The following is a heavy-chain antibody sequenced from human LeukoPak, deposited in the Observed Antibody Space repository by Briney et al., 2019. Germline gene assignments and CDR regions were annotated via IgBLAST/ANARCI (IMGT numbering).Heavy chain of an antibody. Sequence: GGSLRLSCAASGFTFSSYSMNWVRQAPGKGLEWVSSISSSSSYVYYADSVKGRFTISRDNAKNSLYLQMNSLRAEDTAVYYCARDPTSNWNDVNWFDPWGQGTLVTVSS. CDR2: ISSSSSYV. CDR1: GFTFSSYS. D-gene: IGHD1-1*01. V-gene: IGHV3-21*01. J-gene: IGHJ5*02. CDR3: ARDPTSNWNDVNWFDP.